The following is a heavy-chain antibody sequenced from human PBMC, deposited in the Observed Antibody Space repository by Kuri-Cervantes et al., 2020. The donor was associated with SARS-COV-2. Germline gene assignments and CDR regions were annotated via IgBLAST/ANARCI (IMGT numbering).Heavy chain of an antibody. Sequence: SETLSLTCTVSGGSISSGGYYWSWIRQPPGKGLEWIGYIYHSGSTYYNPSLKSRVTISVDRSKNQFSLKLISVTAADTAVYYCARDSRVGIAAAGLYYWGQGTLVTVSS. CDR1: GGSISSGGYY. D-gene: IGHD6-13*01. J-gene: IGHJ4*02. CDR3: ARDSRVGIAAAGLYY. V-gene: IGHV4-30-2*01. CDR2: IYHSGST.